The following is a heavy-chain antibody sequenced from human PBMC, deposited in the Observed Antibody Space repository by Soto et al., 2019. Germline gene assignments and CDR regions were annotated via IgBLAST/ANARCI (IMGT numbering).Heavy chain of an antibody. Sequence: QVQLQESGPGLVKPSETLSLTCTVSGGSISSYYWSWIRQPPGKGLGWIGYIYNSGSTNYNPSLKSRVTISVDTSKNHFSLKVSSVTAADTAVYYCARQMFLGGMDVWGQGTTVTVSS. V-gene: IGHV4-59*08. J-gene: IGHJ6*02. CDR1: GGSISSYY. CDR2: IYNSGST. D-gene: IGHD3-10*02. CDR3: ARQMFLGGMDV.